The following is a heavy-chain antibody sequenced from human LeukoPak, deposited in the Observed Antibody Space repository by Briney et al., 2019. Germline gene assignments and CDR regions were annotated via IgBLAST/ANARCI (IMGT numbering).Heavy chain of an antibody. CDR1: GFTFSSYS. J-gene: IGHJ4*02. Sequence: PGGSLRLSCAASGFTFSSYSMNWVRQAPGKGLEWVASIISSSSYIYYSDSVKGRFTISRDNAKNSLYLQMNSLRAEDTAVYYCASVAKAVAGTLDYWGQGTLVTVSS. V-gene: IGHV3-21*01. D-gene: IGHD6-19*01. CDR2: IISSSSYI. CDR3: ASVAKAVAGTLDY.